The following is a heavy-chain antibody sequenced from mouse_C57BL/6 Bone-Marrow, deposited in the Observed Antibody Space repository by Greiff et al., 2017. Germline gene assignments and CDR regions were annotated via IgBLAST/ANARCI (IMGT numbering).Heavy chain of an antibody. CDR2: IYPGSGNT. CDR1: GYTFTDYY. D-gene: IGHD1-1*01. V-gene: IGHV1-76*01. CDR3: ARHGSSYGDY. Sequence: QLQQSGAELVRPGASVKLSCKASGYTFTDYYINWVKQRPGQGLEWIARIYPGSGNTYYNEKFKGKATLTAEKSSSTAYMQLSSLTSEDSAVYFCARHGSSYGDYWGQGTTLTVSS. J-gene: IGHJ2*01.